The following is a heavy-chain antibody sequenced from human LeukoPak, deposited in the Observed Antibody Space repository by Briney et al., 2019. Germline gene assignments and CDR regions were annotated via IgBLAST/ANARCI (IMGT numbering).Heavy chain of an antibody. J-gene: IGHJ5*02. CDR2: ISPSSSST. D-gene: IGHD5-24*01. CDR1: GFTFSDYY. V-gene: IGHV3-11*05. Sequence: NPGGSLRLSCAASGFTFSDYYMSWIRQAPGKGLEWVSYISPSSSSTNYADSVRGRFSISRDNAQTSLYLQMNSLRAEDTAVYYCARASDPWLQLTWGQGTLVTVSS. CDR3: ARASDPWLQLT.